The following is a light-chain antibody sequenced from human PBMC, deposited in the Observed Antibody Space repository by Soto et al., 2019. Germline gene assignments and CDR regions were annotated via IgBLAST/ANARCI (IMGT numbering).Light chain of an antibody. J-gene: IGLJ1*01. CDR2: EVS. CDR1: SSDVGGYKY. CDR3: SSYTNSGV. V-gene: IGLV2-14*01. Sequence: QSALTQPASVSGSPGQSITISCTGTSSDVGGYKYVSWYQQHPDKAPKLIIFEVSNRPSGISSRFSGSKSGNTASLTISGLQAEDEADYYCSSYTNSGVFGTGTKLTVL.